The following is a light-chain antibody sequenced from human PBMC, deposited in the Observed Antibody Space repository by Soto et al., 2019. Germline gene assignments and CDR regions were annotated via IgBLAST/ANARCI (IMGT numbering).Light chain of an antibody. CDR2: GAS. V-gene: IGKV3-15*01. CDR1: QSVSSN. Sequence: EIVMTQSPATLSVSPGERATLSCRASQSVSSNLAWYQQKPGQAPRLLIYGASTRATGIPARFSGSGSGTEFPLPISSLQSADFAVYYCQQYNNWPPITFGPGTKVDIK. J-gene: IGKJ3*01. CDR3: QQYNNWPPIT.